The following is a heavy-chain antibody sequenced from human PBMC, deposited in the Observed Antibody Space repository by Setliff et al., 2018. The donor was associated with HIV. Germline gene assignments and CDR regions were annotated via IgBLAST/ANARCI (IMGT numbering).Heavy chain of an antibody. V-gene: IGHV4-39*07. CDR1: GGSISSSSYY. J-gene: IGHJ6*03. CDR2: MHYSGTT. CDR3: ARGLVVPASTSYYMDL. Sequence: PSETLSLTCTVSGGSISSSSYYWGWIRQPPGKGLEWIGSMHYSGTTYYNLSLKSRVTISVDTSKNQFSLKLRSVTAADTAVYYCARGLVVPASTSYYMDLWGEGTTVTVSS. D-gene: IGHD2-2*01.